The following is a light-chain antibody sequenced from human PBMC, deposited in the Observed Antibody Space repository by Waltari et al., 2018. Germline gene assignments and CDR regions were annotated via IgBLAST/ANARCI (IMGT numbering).Light chain of an antibody. CDR3: SSYAGRTEV. V-gene: IGLV2-8*01. CDR1: SNDVGGYNY. J-gene: IGLJ3*02. Sequence: QSALTQPPSASGSPGQSVTISCTGTSNDVGGYNYISWDQPHPGKAPKLMIFEVSKRPSGVPDRFSGSKSGDTASLTVSGLQAEDEADYYCSSYAGRTEVFGGGTKVTVL. CDR2: EVS.